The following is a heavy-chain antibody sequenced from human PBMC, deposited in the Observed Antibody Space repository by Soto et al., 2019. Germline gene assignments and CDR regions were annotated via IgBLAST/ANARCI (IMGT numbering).Heavy chain of an antibody. CDR1: GVVFGRYS. CDR3: ARGSAFIGLDY. V-gene: IGHV3-21*01. Sequence: GGSLRLSCAGSGVVFGRYSMNWVRKAPGKGLEWVSSIGTSGSYIYDTDSVKGRFTISRDNTKDSLYLQMNSLRAEDTAIYYCARGSAFIGLDYWGQGT. D-gene: IGHD1-26*01. CDR2: IGTSGSYI. J-gene: IGHJ4*02.